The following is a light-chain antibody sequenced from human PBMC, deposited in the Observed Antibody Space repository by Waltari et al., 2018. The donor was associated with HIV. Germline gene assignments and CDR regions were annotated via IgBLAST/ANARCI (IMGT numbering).Light chain of an antibody. V-gene: IGLV1-47*02. CDR2: SNN. J-gene: IGLJ3*02. Sequence: QSVLTQPPSASGTPGQRVTISCSGSSSNIGSNYVYWYQQLPGTAPKLLIYSNNQRPSGVPDRFSGSKSGTSASLAISGLRSEDEAAYYCAAWDGSLSGRVFGGGTKLTVL. CDR1: SSNIGSNY. CDR3: AAWDGSLSGRV.